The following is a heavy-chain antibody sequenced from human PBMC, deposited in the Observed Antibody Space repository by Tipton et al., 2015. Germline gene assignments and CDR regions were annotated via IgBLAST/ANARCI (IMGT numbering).Heavy chain of an antibody. Sequence: SLRLSCAASSGLMFSSYALYWVRQAPGKGLEWVAVIWSDGSAEFYGDSVRGRFTISRDNPKNTLYLQMNSLRVEDTAIYYCARDRRYGDNYAMDVWGQGTTVTVSS. CDR1: GLMFSSYA. V-gene: IGHV3-33*07. CDR3: ARDRRYGDNYAMDV. J-gene: IGHJ6*02. CDR2: IWSDGSAE. D-gene: IGHD4-17*01.